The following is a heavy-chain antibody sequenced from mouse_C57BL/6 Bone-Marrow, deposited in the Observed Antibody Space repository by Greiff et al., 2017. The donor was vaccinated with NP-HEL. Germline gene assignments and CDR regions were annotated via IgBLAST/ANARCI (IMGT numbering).Heavy chain of an antibody. Sequence: EVQVVESGGGLVQPGGSLKLSCAASGFTFSDYYMYWVRQTPEKRLEWVAYISNGGGSTYYPDTVKGRFTISRDNAKNTLYLQMSCLKSEDTAMDYCARQGATFFLYYYAMDYWGQGTSVTVSS. CDR3: ARQGATFFLYYYAMDY. D-gene: IGHD3-1*01. CDR2: ISNGGGST. CDR1: GFTFSDYY. V-gene: IGHV5-12*01. J-gene: IGHJ4*01.